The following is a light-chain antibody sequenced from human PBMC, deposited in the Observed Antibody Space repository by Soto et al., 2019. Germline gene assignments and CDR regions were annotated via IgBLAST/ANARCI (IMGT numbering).Light chain of an antibody. J-gene: IGLJ1*01. CDR2: DVS. CDR3: SSYTSSSTRV. Sequence: QSVLTQPASVSGSPGQSITISCTGTSSDVGGYNYVSWYQQHPGKASKLMIYDVSNRPSGVSNRFSGSKSGNTASLTISGLQAGDEADYYCSSYTSSSTRVFGTRTKVTVL. V-gene: IGLV2-14*01. CDR1: SSDVGGYNY.